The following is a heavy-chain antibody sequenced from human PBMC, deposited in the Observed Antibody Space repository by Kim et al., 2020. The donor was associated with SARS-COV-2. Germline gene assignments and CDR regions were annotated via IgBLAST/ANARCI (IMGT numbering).Heavy chain of an antibody. D-gene: IGHD3-22*01. CDR2: IYHSGST. V-gene: IGHV4-38-2*02. CDR1: GYSISSGYY. J-gene: IGHJ3*02. CDR3: AREVCDSSGSYDAFDI. Sequence: SETLSLICTVSGYSISSGYYWGWIRQPPGKGLEWIGSIYHSGSTYYNPSLKSRVTISVDTSKNQFSLKLSSVTAADTAVYYCAREVCDSSGSYDAFDIWGQGTMVTVSS.